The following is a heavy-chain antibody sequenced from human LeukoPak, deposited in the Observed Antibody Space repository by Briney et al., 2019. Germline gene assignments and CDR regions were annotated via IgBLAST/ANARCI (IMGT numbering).Heavy chain of an antibody. CDR1: GGSISSYY. Sequence: KPSETLSLTCTVSGGSISSYYWSWIRQPAGKGLEWIGRIYTSGGTNYNPSLKSRVTMSVDTSKNQFSLKLSSVTAADTAVYYCARDLAVVVPAAIGYWYYYYMDVWGKGTTVTVSS. D-gene: IGHD2-2*01. V-gene: IGHV4-4*07. J-gene: IGHJ6*03. CDR2: IYTSGGT. CDR3: ARDLAVVVPAAIGYWYYYYMDV.